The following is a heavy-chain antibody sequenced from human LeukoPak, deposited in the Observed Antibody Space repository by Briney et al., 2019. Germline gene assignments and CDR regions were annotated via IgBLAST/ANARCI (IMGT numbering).Heavy chain of an antibody. V-gene: IGHV1-8*01. CDR2: MNPNSGNT. CDR1: GYTFTSYD. J-gene: IGHJ3*02. Sequence: GSVKVSCKASGYTFTSYDINWVRQATGQGLEWMGWMNPNSGNTGYAQKFQGRVTMTRNTSISTAYMELSSLRSEDTAVYYCARGGGYSHGYDAFDIWGQGTMVTVSS. CDR3: ARGGGYSHGYDAFDI. D-gene: IGHD5-18*01.